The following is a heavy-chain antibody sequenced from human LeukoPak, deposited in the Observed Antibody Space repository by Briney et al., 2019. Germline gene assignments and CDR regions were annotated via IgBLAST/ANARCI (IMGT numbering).Heavy chain of an antibody. J-gene: IGHJ3*02. D-gene: IGHD3-3*01. CDR2: ISSSSSYI. CDR3: ARSGDYDFWSGSRVI. CDR1: GFTFSSYS. V-gene: IGHV3-21*01. Sequence: PGGSLRLSCSASGFTFSSYSMNWVRQAPGKGLEWVSSISSSSSYIYYADSVKGRFTISRDNAKNSLYLQMNSLRAEDTAVYYCARSGDYDFWSGSRVIWGQGTMVTVSS.